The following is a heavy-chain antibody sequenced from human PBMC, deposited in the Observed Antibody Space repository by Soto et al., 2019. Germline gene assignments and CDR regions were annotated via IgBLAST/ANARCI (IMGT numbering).Heavy chain of an antibody. Sequence: PGGSLRLSCAASGFTFSSDAMGWVRQAPGKGLEWVSAISGSGGSTYYADSVKGRFTISRDNSKNTLYLQMNSLRAEDTAVYYCAKSQVYDFWSGFRTPIDYWGQGTLVTLSS. J-gene: IGHJ4*02. V-gene: IGHV3-23*01. CDR2: ISGSGGST. D-gene: IGHD3-3*01. CDR3: AKSQVYDFWSGFRTPIDY. CDR1: GFTFSSDA.